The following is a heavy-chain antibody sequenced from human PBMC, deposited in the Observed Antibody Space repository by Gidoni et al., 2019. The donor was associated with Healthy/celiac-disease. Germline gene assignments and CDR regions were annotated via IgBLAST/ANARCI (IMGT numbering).Heavy chain of an antibody. J-gene: IGHJ4*02. CDR3: ASAPVPAAMPTDY. D-gene: IGHD2-2*01. CDR1: GFTFSSYW. CDR2: IKQDGSEK. V-gene: IGHV3-7*03. Sequence: EVQLVESGGGLVQPGGSLRLSCAASGFTFSSYWISGVRQAAGKGPEGVGNIKQDGSEKYYVDAVKGRFTISRDNAKNSLYLQMNSLRAEDTAVYYCASAPVPAAMPTDYWGQGTLVTVSS.